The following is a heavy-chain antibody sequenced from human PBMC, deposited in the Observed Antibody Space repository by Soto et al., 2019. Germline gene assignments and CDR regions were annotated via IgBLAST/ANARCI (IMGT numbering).Heavy chain of an antibody. CDR1: GYNFAGYL. D-gene: IGHD3-3*01. CDR2: IYPRDSDT. CDR3: ARGGVSTRTSEY. J-gene: IGHJ4*02. V-gene: IGHV5-51*01. Sequence: GESLKISCKGSGYNFAGYLLACVRQMPGKGLEMMGIIYPRDSDTRYRPCFQGQVTISADKSISSAYLQWSSLRASDTAMYYRARGGVSTRTSEYWGQGTPVNVSS.